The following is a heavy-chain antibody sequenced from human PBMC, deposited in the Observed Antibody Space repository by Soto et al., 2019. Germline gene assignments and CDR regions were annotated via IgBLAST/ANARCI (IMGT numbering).Heavy chain of an antibody. V-gene: IGHV4-34*01. CDR2: INHSGST. Sequence: SETLSHTCSVYYGSFSGYYLSLILKPPFKLLELIGEINHSGSTNYNPSLKSRVTISVDTSKNQFSLKLSSVTAADTAVYYCARGGPYSSSWYNYYYYYMDVWGKGTTVTVSS. D-gene: IGHD6-13*01. J-gene: IGHJ6*03. CDR3: ARGGPYSSSWYNYYYYYMDV. CDR1: YGSFSGYY.